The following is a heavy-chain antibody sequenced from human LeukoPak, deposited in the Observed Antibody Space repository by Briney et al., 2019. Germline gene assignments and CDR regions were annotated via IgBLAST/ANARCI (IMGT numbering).Heavy chain of an antibody. CDR1: GYTFSSYG. J-gene: IGHJ4*02. D-gene: IGHD4-23*01. CDR3: ARDRGRTVVTPGPFSSDY. V-gene: IGHV1-18*01. Sequence: AASVKVSCKAAGYTFSSYGISWVRQAPGQGLEWMGWINIYNGNTDYAQMLQGRVTMTTDTSTSTAYMELRSLRSDDTAVYYCARDRGRTVVTPGPFSSDYWGQGTLVTVSS. CDR2: INIYNGNT.